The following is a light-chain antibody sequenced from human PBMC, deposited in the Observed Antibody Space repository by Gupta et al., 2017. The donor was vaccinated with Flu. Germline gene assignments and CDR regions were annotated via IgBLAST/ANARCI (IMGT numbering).Light chain of an antibody. CDR1: QNINRW. CDR3: QQDASYVT. V-gene: IGKV1-5*03. Sequence: SPPTLSASVGDTVTLTCRASQNINRWLDWYRQKPGKAPQLLIYKASTLQNGVPSRFSGTGTGTEFTLTITSLQPDDFATYYCQQDASYVTFAQGTRLDMK. J-gene: IGKJ5*01. CDR2: KAS.